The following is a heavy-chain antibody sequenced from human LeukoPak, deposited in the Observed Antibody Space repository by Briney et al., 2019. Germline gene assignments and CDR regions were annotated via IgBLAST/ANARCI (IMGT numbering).Heavy chain of an antibody. CDR1: GGSISSSSYY. Sequence: SETLSLTCTVSGGSISSSSYYWGWIRQPPGKGLVWIGSIYYSGSTYYNPSLKSRVTISVDTSKDQFSLKLSSVTAADTAVYYCARWSGTYYYDSSGYPNWFDPWGQGTLVTVSS. J-gene: IGHJ5*02. CDR2: IYYSGST. D-gene: IGHD3-22*01. CDR3: ARWSGTYYYDSSGYPNWFDP. V-gene: IGHV4-39*01.